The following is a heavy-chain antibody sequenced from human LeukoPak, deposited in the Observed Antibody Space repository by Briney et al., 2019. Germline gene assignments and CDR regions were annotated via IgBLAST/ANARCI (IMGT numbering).Heavy chain of an antibody. J-gene: IGHJ1*01. D-gene: IGHD3-22*01. CDR1: GYTFTSYD. CDR3: ARAPYDSSGYTSFQH. CDR2: MNPNSGNT. Sequence: GASVKVSCKASGYTFTSYDINWVRQATGQGLGWMGWMNPNSGNTGYAQKFQGRVTMTRNTSISTAYMELSSLRSEDTAVYFCARAPYDSSGYTSFQHWGQGTLVTVSS. V-gene: IGHV1-8*01.